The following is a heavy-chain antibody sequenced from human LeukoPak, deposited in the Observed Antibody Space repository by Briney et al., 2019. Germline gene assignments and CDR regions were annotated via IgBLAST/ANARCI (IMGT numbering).Heavy chain of an antibody. CDR2: IGRSSIDK. CDR3: VGGDSREL. CDR1: GFTFNTYT. Sequence: PGGSLRLSCTASGFTFNTYTMNWVRQAPGKGPEWISSIGRSSIDKYYADSVRGRFTISRDNAKNSLYVQMSSLRVEDTAVYYCVGGDSRELWGQGTLGTGSS. V-gene: IGHV3-21*01. J-gene: IGHJ4*02. D-gene: IGHD3-22*01.